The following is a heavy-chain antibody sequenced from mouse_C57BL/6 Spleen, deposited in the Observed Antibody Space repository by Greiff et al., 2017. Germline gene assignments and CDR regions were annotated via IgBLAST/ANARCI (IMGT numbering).Heavy chain of an antibody. V-gene: IGHV1-82*01. CDR1: GYAFSSSW. D-gene: IGHD1-2*01. CDR3: ARYGSGYAMDY. Sequence: VQLQQSGPELVKPGASVTISCKASGYAFSSSWMNWVKQRPGKGLEWIGRIYPGDGDTNYNGKFKGKATLTADKSSSTAYMQLSSLTSEDSAVYFCARYGSGYAMDYWGQGTSVSVSS. J-gene: IGHJ4*01. CDR2: IYPGDGDT.